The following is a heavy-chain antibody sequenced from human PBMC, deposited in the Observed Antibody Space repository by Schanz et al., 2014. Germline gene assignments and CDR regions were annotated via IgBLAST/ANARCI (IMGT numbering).Heavy chain of an antibody. J-gene: IGHJ6*02. D-gene: IGHD6-6*01. Sequence: DVQLLESGGGLVQPGGSLRLSCAASAFALNNYDMTWVRQAPGKGLEWVSCIRGSGGSTLYADSVQGRFTISRDDSKNMLYMQMNSLRAEDTAVYYCATVLKYRRIAGRPGWSDGMDVWGQGTTVTVSS. V-gene: IGHV3-23*01. CDR2: IRGSGGST. CDR1: AFALNNYD. CDR3: ATVLKYRRIAGRPGWSDGMDV.